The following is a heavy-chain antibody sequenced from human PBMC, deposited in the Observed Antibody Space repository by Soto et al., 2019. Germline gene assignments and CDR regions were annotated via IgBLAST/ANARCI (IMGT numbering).Heavy chain of an antibody. CDR3: ARGGGSSTNAYYYYMDV. Sequence: GASVKVSCKASGYTFTGYYMHWVRQAPGQGLEWMGWINPNSGGTNYAQKFQGWVTMTRDTSISTAYMELSRLRSDDTAVYYCARGGGSSTNAYYYYMDVWGKGTTVTVSS. J-gene: IGHJ6*03. CDR2: INPNSGGT. D-gene: IGHD2-2*01. CDR1: GYTFTGYY. V-gene: IGHV1-2*04.